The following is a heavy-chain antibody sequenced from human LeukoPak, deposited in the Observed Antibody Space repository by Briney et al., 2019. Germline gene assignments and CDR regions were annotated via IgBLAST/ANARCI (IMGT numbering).Heavy chain of an antibody. CDR1: GFVFSNYW. Sequence: GGSLRLSCAASGFVFSNYWMSWVRQAPGKGLEWVANIKPDGTEKYYVDSLKGRFTISRDNAKNSLYLQMNSLRVEDTAVYYCAREVVTAMDVWGQGTTVTVSS. CDR2: IKPDGTEK. J-gene: IGHJ6*02. V-gene: IGHV3-7*01. D-gene: IGHD2-21*02. CDR3: AREVVTAMDV.